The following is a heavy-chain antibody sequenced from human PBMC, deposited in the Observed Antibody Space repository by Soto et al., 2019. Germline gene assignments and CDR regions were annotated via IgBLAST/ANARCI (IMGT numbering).Heavy chain of an antibody. CDR1: GGSISSYY. Sequence: QVQLQESRRGLVKPSETLSLTCTVSGGSISSYYWSWIRQPPGKGLEWIGYIYYSGSTNYNPSLKSRVTISVDMSKNQFFLKLNSVTAADTAVYYCARVNGYSHEYWGQGTLVTVSS. D-gene: IGHD5-18*01. V-gene: IGHV4-59*01. J-gene: IGHJ4*02. CDR2: IYYSGST. CDR3: ARVNGYSHEY.